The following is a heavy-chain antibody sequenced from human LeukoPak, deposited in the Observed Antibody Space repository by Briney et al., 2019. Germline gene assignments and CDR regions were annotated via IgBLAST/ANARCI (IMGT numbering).Heavy chain of an antibody. CDR1: GGSISSGGYY. D-gene: IGHD2-2*01. Sequence: SQTLSLTCTVSGGSISSGGYYWSWIRQHPGKGLEWIGYINYSGSTYYNPSLKSRVTISVDTSKNQFSLKLSSVTAADTAVYYCARDNGCSSTSCYGTFDYWGQGTLVTVSS. CDR3: ARDNGCSSTSCYGTFDY. CDR2: INYSGST. V-gene: IGHV4-31*03. J-gene: IGHJ4*02.